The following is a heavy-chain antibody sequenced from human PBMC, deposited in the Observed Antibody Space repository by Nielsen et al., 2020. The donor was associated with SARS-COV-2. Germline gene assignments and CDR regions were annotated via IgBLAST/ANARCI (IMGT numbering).Heavy chain of an antibody. V-gene: IGHV3-9*01. D-gene: IGHD3-10*01. CDR3: ARDMGYYGSGSQNYYYYGMDV. CDR2: ISWNSGSI. Sequence: SLKISCAASGFTFDDYAMHWVRQAPGKGLEWVSGISWNSGSIVYADSVKGRFTISRDNAKNSLYLQMNSLRAEDTAVYYCARDMGYYGSGSQNYYYYGMDVWGQGTTVTVSS. J-gene: IGHJ6*02. CDR1: GFTFDDYA.